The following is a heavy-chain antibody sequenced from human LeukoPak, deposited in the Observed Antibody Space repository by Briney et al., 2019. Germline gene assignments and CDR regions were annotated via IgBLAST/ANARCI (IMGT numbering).Heavy chain of an antibody. D-gene: IGHD4-17*01. V-gene: IGHV4-38-2*02. CDR2: IQHSGTT. Sequence: SETLSLTCTVSGYSISSGYYWGWIRQPPGTGLEWIGSIQHSGTTYYNPSLKSRVIMSVDTSKNQFSLKLISLTAADTAVYYCVREAYGDDGGWFDPWGQGTLVTVSS. J-gene: IGHJ5*02. CDR3: VREAYGDDGGWFDP. CDR1: GYSISSGYY.